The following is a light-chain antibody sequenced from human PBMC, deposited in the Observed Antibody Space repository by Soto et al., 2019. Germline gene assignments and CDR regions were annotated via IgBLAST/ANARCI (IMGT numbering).Light chain of an antibody. V-gene: IGLV1-40*01. CDR1: SSNIGAGYD. J-gene: IGLJ1*01. Sequence: QSVLTQPPSVSGAPGQRVTISCTGSSSNIGAGYDVHWYQQLPGTAPKLLIYGNSNRPSGVPDRFSGSKSGTSASLAITGLQAEDEADYYCQSYDSSLSVPFGTGNKLTVL. CDR3: QSYDSSLSVP. CDR2: GNS.